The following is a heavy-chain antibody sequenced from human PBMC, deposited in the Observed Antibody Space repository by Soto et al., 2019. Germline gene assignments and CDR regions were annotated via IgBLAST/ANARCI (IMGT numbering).Heavy chain of an antibody. CDR3: ARGVISPGIAARPLRPFDI. Sequence: ASVKVSCKASGYTFTSYYMHWVRQAPGQGLEWMGIINPSGGSTSYAQKFQGRVTMTRDTSTSTVYMELSSLRSEDTAVYYCARGVISPGIAARPLRPFDIWGQGTMVTVSS. D-gene: IGHD6-6*01. V-gene: IGHV1-46*03. J-gene: IGHJ3*02. CDR1: GYTFTSYY. CDR2: INPSGGST.